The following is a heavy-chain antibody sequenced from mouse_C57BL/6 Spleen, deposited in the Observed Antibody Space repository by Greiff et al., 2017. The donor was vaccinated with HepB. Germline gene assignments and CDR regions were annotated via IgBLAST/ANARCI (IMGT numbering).Heavy chain of an antibody. CDR3: ALYGSSPYAMDY. D-gene: IGHD1-1*01. CDR1: GYAFSSYW. V-gene: IGHV1-80*01. Sequence: QVQLQQSGAELVKPGASVKISCKASGYAFSSYWMNWVKQRPGKGLEWIGQIYPGDGDTNYNGKFKGKATLTADKSSSTAYMQLSSLTSEDSAVYFCALYGSSPYAMDYWGQGTSVTVSS. J-gene: IGHJ4*01. CDR2: IYPGDGDT.